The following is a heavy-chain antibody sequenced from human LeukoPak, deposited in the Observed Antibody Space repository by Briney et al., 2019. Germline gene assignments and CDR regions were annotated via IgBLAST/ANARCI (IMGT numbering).Heavy chain of an antibody. CDR3: ARDKGGSLSGFDP. CDR2: IYASGST. CDR1: GGSISSYY. Sequence: PSETLSLTCTVSGGSISSYYWSWIRQPAGKGLEWIGRIYASGSTHYNPSLKSRVTMSVDTSKKQFSLNLSSVTAADTAVYYFARDKGGSLSGFDPWGQGTLVTVPS. J-gene: IGHJ5*02. D-gene: IGHD5-12*01. V-gene: IGHV4-4*07.